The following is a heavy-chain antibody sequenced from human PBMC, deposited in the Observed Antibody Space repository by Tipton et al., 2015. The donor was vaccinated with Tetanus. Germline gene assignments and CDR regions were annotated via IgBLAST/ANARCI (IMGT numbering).Heavy chain of an antibody. Sequence: SLRLSCAASGFTFSSYSMNWVRQAPGKGLAWVAVISYDGSNKYYADSVKGRFTISRDNSKNTLYLQMNSLRAEDTAVYYCANGVLSFRCGELVESGMDVWGQGTTVTVSS. CDR1: GFTFSSYS. CDR2: ISYDGSNK. D-gene: IGHD3-10*01. CDR3: ANGVLSFRCGELVESGMDV. V-gene: IGHV3-30*18. J-gene: IGHJ6*02.